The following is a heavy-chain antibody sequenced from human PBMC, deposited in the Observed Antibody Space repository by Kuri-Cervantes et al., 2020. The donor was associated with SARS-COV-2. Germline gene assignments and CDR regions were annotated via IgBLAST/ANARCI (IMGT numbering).Heavy chain of an antibody. V-gene: IGHV3-21*01. CDR3: ARDTVPSIAAAGKYYYYGMDV. CDR1: GFTFSSYS. CDR2: ISSSSSYI. Sequence: GESLKISCAASGFTFSSYSMNWVRQAPGKGLEWVSSISSSSSYIYYADSVKGRFTISRDNAKNSLYLQMNSLRAEDTAVYYCARDTVPSIAAAGKYYYYGMDVWGQGTTVTVSS. D-gene: IGHD6-13*01. J-gene: IGHJ6*02.